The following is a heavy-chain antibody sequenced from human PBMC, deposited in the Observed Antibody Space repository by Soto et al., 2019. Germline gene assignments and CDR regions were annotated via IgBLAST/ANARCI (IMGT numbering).Heavy chain of an antibody. J-gene: IGHJ5*02. D-gene: IGHD2-15*01. Sequence: ASVNVSCKVSGYTLTVLSMHWVRQAPGKGLEWMGGFDPEDGETIYAQKFQGRVTMTEDTSTDTAYMELSSLRSEDTAVYYCATLGFLADNYCSGGSCYLNWFDPWGQGTLVTVSS. CDR2: FDPEDGET. CDR1: GYTLTVLS. CDR3: ATLGFLADNYCSGGSCYLNWFDP. V-gene: IGHV1-24*01.